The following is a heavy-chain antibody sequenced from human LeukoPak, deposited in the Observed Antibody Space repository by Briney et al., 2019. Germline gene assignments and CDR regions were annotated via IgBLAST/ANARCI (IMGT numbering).Heavy chain of an antibody. CDR2: IYHDGTS. D-gene: IGHD3-10*01. V-gene: IGHV4-38-2*02. CDR1: GFSISKGFY. CDR3: ARGFYGAGSHFDF. Sequence: SETLSLTCTVAGFSISKGFYWGWVRQPPGKGLEFIATIYHDGTSHYNPSLESRATISVDTSRNQFSLNLASVTAADTAVYYCARGFYGAGSHFDFWGQGTLVTVSS. J-gene: IGHJ4*02.